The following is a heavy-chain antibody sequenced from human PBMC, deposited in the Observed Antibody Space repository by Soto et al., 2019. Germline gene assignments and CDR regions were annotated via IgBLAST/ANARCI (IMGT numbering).Heavy chain of an antibody. J-gene: IGHJ6*02. D-gene: IGHD3-16*02. CDR2: ISYDGSNK. V-gene: IGHV3-30-3*01. CDR3: ATDPLGELSFGHYGMDV. Sequence: QVQLVESGGGVVQPGRSLRLSCAASGFTFSSYAMHWVRQAPGKGLEWVAVISYDGSNKYYADSVKGRFTISRDNSKNTLYLQMNSLRAEDTAVYYCATDPLGELSFGHYGMDVWGQGTTVTVSS. CDR1: GFTFSSYA.